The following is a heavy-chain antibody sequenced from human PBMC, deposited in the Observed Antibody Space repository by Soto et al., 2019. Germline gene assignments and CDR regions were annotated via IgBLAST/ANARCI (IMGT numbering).Heavy chain of an antibody. J-gene: IGHJ6*02. V-gene: IGHV4-31*03. Sequence: QVQLQESGPGLVKPSQTLSLTCTVSGGSISSGGYYWSWIRQHPGKGLEWIGYIYYSGSTYYNPSLKRRRTISVDTSKNHFSLKLSSVTAADTAVYYCARDLGGGSGLTLMDVWGQGTTVTVSS. CDR2: IYYSGST. CDR3: ARDLGGGSGLTLMDV. D-gene: IGHD6-19*01. CDR1: GGSISSGGYY.